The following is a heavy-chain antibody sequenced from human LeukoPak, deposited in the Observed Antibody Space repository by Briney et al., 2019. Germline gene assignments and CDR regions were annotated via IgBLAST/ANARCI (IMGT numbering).Heavy chain of an antibody. Sequence: ASQCLSLAWTLAAPSVTTSSFCCAWLRQPAGRGLACIGTIYYSGITYYHSSLKSQVTISVDTSTTQFSPKLNSLTPAYIAVHFCAKSVPAAGCPDAFDIWGQGTMVTVSS. D-gene: IGHD2-2*01. CDR3: AKSVPAAGCPDAFDI. V-gene: IGHV4-39*07. CDR1: APSVTTSSFC. J-gene: IGHJ3*02. CDR2: IYYSGIT.